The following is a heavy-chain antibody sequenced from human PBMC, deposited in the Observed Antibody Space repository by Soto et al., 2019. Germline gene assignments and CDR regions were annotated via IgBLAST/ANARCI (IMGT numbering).Heavy chain of an antibody. J-gene: IGHJ3*02. CDR1: GYRFLNFW. D-gene: IGHD4-17*01. Sequence: PGESLQISCQASGYRFLNFWIGWVRQMPGKGLEWMGIIYPDDSDTRYSPSFQGQVTISADKSISTAYLQWSSLKASDTAMYYCARLSSTVTTRAFDIWGQGTMVTVSS. CDR3: ARLSSTVTTRAFDI. CDR2: IYPDDSDT. V-gene: IGHV5-51*01.